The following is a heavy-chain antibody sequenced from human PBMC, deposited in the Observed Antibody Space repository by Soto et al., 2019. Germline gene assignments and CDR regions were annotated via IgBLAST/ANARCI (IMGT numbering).Heavy chain of an antibody. J-gene: IGHJ5*02. CDR1: GFTFSSHA. Sequence: LRLSCAASGFTFSSHAMSWVRQAPGKGLEWVSAISGSGGSTYYADSVKGRFTISRDNSKNTLYLQMNSLRAEDTAVYYCALIWSGYYGGRWFDPWGQGTLVTLPS. CDR3: ALIWSGYYGGRWFDP. D-gene: IGHD3-3*01. CDR2: ISGSGGST. V-gene: IGHV3-23*01.